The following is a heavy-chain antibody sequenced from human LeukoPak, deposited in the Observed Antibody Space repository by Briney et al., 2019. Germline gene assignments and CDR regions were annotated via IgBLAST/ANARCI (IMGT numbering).Heavy chain of an antibody. CDR1: GGSISSYY. Sequence: SETLSLTCTASGGSISSYYWSWIRQPPGKGLEWIGYIYYSGSTNYNPSLKSRVTISVDTSKNQFSLKLSSVTAADTAVYYCARRNYYDSSGYYYPGWYFDLWGRGTLVTVSS. CDR2: IYYSGST. D-gene: IGHD3-22*01. V-gene: IGHV4-59*08. CDR3: ARRNYYDSSGYYYPGWYFDL. J-gene: IGHJ2*01.